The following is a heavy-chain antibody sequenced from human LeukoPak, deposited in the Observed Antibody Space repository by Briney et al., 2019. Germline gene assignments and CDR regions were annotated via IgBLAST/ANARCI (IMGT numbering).Heavy chain of an antibody. CDR1: GFSLSSYA. J-gene: IGHJ3*02. CDR2: ISFDGSLQ. D-gene: IGHD3-10*01. CDR3: ATDEAVTAVSGLSMNGAFDI. Sequence: GRSLRFSCAASGFSLSSYAMNWVRQAPGKGLEWVADISFDGSLQHYSDSVKGRFTISRDNSNNVLFLQMNNLRAEDTAVYFCATDEAVTAVSGLSMNGAFDIWGQGTMVTVSS. V-gene: IGHV3-30*04.